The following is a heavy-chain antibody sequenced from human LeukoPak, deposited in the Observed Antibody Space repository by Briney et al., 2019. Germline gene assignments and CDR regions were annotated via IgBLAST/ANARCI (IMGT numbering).Heavy chain of an antibody. J-gene: IGHJ4*02. Sequence: GGSLRLSCAASGFTFSNAWMSWVRQAPGKGLEWVSAISGSGGSTYYADSVKGRFTFSRDNSKNTLYLQMNSLRAEDTAVYYCAKARGFDLGYCDYGGSHFDYWGQGTLVTVSS. CDR1: GFTFSNAW. CDR3: AKARGFDLGYCDYGGSHFDY. D-gene: IGHD4-23*01. V-gene: IGHV3-23*01. CDR2: ISGSGGST.